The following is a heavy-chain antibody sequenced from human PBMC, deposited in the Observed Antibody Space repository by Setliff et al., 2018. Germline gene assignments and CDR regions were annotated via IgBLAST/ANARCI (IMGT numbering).Heavy chain of an antibody. Sequence: ASVKVSCKVSGYTLTELSMHWVRQAPGKGLEWMGGFDPEDGETIYAQKFQGRVTMTEDTSTDTAYMELSSLRYEDTAVYYCATQPLQWELLGFDYWGQGTLVTVSS. CDR3: ATQPLQWELLGFDY. J-gene: IGHJ4*02. CDR1: GYTLTELS. CDR2: FDPEDGET. V-gene: IGHV1-24*01. D-gene: IGHD1-26*01.